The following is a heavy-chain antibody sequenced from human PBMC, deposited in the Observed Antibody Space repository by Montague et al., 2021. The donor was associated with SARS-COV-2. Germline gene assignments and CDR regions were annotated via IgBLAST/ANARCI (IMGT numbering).Heavy chain of an antibody. D-gene: IGHD5-24*01. CDR1: GGSISSGGYY. CDR3: AWVSVEMATMGVYYYYGMDV. V-gene: IGHV4-31*03. Sequence: TLSLTCTVSGGSISSGGYYWSWIRQHPGKGLEWIGYIYYSGSTCYNPSLKSRVTISVDTSKNQLSLKLSSVTAADTSVYYCAWVSVEMATMGVYYYYGMDVWGQGTTVTVSS. CDR2: IYYSGST. J-gene: IGHJ6*02.